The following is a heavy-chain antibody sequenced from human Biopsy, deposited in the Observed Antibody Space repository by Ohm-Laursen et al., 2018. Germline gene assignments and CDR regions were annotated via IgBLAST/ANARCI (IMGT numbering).Heavy chain of an antibody. CDR2: INQAGTT. J-gene: IGHJ4*02. Sequence: TLSLTWAVFGKTFSDYQWSWIRQPPGQGLEWIGQINQAGTTNYNPSLKSRVSISADASKYEFSLRLTSVTAADTAVYLCGNEVHGRDYWGLGAQVTVSS. CDR1: GKTFSDYQ. CDR3: GNEVHGRDY. D-gene: IGHD2-15*01. V-gene: IGHV4-34*08.